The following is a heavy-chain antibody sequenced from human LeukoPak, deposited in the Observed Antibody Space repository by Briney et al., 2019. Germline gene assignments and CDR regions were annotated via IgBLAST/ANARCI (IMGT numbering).Heavy chain of an antibody. CDR2: ISAYNGNT. CDR1: GYTFTSYG. D-gene: IGHD6-13*01. CDR3: ARSIAAAGDFDY. V-gene: IGHV1-18*01. J-gene: IGHJ4*02. Sequence: ASVKVSCKASGYTFTSYGISWVRQAPGQGLEWMGWISAYNGNTNYAQKLQGRVTMTTDTSTSTAYMELRSLRSDDTAVYYYARSIAAAGDFDYWGQGTLVTVSS.